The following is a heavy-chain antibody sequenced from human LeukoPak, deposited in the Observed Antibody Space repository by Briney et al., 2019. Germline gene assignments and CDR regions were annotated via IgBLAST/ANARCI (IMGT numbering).Heavy chain of an antibody. J-gene: IGHJ4*02. D-gene: IGHD3-3*01. CDR1: GFTFSGSG. V-gene: IGHV3-30*03. CDR2: ISADGSNK. Sequence: QPGRSLRLSCAASGFTFSGSGMHWVRQAPGKGLEWVAVISADGSNKFYTDSVKGRFTISRENSKNTLYLQMNSVRAEDTAVYYCAREATWGEWYFDHWGQGTPVTVSS. CDR3: AREATWGEWYFDH.